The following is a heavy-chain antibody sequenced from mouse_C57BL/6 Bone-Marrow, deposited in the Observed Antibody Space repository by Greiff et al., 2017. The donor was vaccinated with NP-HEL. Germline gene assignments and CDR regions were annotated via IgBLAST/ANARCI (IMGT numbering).Heavy chain of an antibody. CDR1: GFNIKDDY. V-gene: IGHV14-4*01. D-gene: IGHD1-2*01. CDR3: TTSLLRIPWFAY. Sequence: VQLKQSGAELVRPGASVKLSCTASGFNIKDDYMHWVKQRPEQGLEWIGWIDPENGDTEYASKFQGKATITADTSSNTAYLQLSSLTSEDTAVYYCTTSLLRIPWFAYWGQGTLVTVSA. J-gene: IGHJ3*01. CDR2: IDPENGDT.